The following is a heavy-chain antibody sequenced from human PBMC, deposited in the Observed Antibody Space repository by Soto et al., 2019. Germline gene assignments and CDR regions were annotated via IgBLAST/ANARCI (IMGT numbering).Heavy chain of an antibody. CDR3: AGDFGAGGQLVGGFDY. CDR1: GYTFTRFG. V-gene: IGHV1-18*01. Sequence: QVPLVQSGTEVKKPGASVKVSCKASGYTFTRFGINWVRQAPGQGLEWMGWISGHNGNTHSAQNFQGRVTVTTDTSTSTAYMELRSLRSDDTAVYYCAGDFGAGGQLVGGFDYWGQGTLVTVSS. D-gene: IGHD6-6*01. CDR2: ISGHNGNT. J-gene: IGHJ4*02.